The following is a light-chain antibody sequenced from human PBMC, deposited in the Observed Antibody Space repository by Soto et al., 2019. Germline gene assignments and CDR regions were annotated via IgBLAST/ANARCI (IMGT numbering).Light chain of an antibody. Sequence: IQMTQSPSSLSASVGDRVTITCQASQDISNYLNWYQQKPGKAPKLLIYDASNLETGVPSRFSGSGSGTDFTFTISSLQPEDIATYYCQQYDNLPITFGQGRLLE. J-gene: IGKJ5*01. CDR2: DAS. V-gene: IGKV1-33*01. CDR1: QDISNY. CDR3: QQYDNLPIT.